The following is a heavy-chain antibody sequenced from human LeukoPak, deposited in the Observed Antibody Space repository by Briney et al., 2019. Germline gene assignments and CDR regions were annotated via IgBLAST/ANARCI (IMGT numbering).Heavy chain of an antibody. J-gene: IGHJ4*02. D-gene: IGHD2-8*02. V-gene: IGHV4-39*01. CDR2: IYYSGST. Sequence: SETLSLTCTVSGGSISSSSYYWGWIRQPPGKGLEWIGSIYYSGSTYYNPSLKSRVTISVDTSKNQFSLKLSSVTAADTAVYYCARGAGYGGICYYFDYWGQGTLVTVSS. CDR1: GGSISSSSYY. CDR3: ARGAGYGGICYYFDY.